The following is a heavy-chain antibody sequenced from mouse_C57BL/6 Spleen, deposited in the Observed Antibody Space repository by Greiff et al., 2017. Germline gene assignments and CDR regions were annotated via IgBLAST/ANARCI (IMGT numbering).Heavy chain of an antibody. D-gene: IGHD1-3*01. Sequence: QVQLQQPGAELVKPGASVKLSCKASGYTFTSYWMHWVKQRPGQGLEWIGMIHPNSGSTNYNEKFKIKATLTLDKSASTAYMQLISLTSEDSAVYYCAIGESSSPEAYWGQGTLVTVSA. CDR3: AIGESSSPEAY. CDR2: IHPNSGST. V-gene: IGHV1-64*01. J-gene: IGHJ3*01. CDR1: GYTFTSYW.